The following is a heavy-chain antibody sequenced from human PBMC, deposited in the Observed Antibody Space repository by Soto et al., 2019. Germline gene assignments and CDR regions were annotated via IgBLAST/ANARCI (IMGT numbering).Heavy chain of an antibody. Sequence: EVQLLESGGGLVQPGGSVRLSCAASGFTFSTYAMSWVRQAPGTGLEWVSSITGTGGTTYYANSVKGRFTISRDNSENTLYLQMNSLRAEDTAVYYCAKERGGGGRYYDYWGQGTLVAVSS. CDR2: ITGTGGTT. J-gene: IGHJ4*02. CDR3: AKERGGGGRYYDY. D-gene: IGHD3-16*01. V-gene: IGHV3-23*01. CDR1: GFTFSTYA.